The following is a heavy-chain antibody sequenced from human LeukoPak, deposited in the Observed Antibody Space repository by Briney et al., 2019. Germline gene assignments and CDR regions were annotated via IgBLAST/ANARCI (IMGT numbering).Heavy chain of an antibody. V-gene: IGHV3-23*01. CDR1: GFTFSSYA. Sequence: GGSLRLSCAASGFTFSSYAMSWVRQAPGKGLEWVSGISDSGGSTYYADSVKGRFTISRDNSKNTLYLQMNSLRAEDTAVYYCAKGEDYYDSSGYYPSSWGQGTLVTVSS. CDR2: ISDSGGST. D-gene: IGHD3-22*01. CDR3: AKGEDYYDSSGYYPSS. J-gene: IGHJ4*02.